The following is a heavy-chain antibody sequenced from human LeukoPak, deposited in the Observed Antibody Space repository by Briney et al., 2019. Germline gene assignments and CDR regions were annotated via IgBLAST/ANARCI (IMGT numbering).Heavy chain of an antibody. CDR1: GGSIGSYY. J-gene: IGHJ4*02. D-gene: IGHD3-3*01. CDR3: ARESGVQYDFWSGYYTKNIDY. V-gene: IGHV4-4*07. CDR2: IYTSGST. Sequence: PSETLSLTCTVSGGSIGSYYWSWIRQPAGKGLEWIGHIYTSGSTNYNPSLKSRVTMSVDTSKNQFSLKLSSVTAADTAVYYCARESGVQYDFWSGYYTKNIDYWGQGTLVTVSS.